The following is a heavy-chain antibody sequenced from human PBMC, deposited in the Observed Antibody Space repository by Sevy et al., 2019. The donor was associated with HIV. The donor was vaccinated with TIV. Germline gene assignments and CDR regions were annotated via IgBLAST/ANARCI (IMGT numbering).Heavy chain of an antibody. CDR2: IRSKAYGGTT. Sequence: GGSLRLSCTASGFTFGDYAMSWFRQAPGKGLEWVGFIRSKAYGGTTEYAASVKGRFTISSDDSKSIAYLQMNSLKIEDTAVYYCTRGRIAAADPLLDSFRSPYYYYGMDVWGQGTTVTVSS. CDR3: TRGRIAAADPLLDSFRSPYYYYGMDV. J-gene: IGHJ6*02. D-gene: IGHD6-13*01. CDR1: GFTFGDYA. V-gene: IGHV3-49*03.